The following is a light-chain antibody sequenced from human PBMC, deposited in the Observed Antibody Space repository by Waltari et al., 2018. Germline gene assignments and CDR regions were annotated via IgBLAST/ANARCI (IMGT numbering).Light chain of an antibody. Sequence: DIQMTQSPSSLSASVGDRVTITCRASQSISTFLNWYRQRPGKAPELLIYAASSLQSGVPSGFSGSGSGTDFTLTISSLQPEDFATYYCQQSYRTPYTFGLGTKLQI. J-gene: IGKJ2*01. CDR3: QQSYRTPYT. CDR2: AAS. CDR1: QSISTF. V-gene: IGKV1-39*01.